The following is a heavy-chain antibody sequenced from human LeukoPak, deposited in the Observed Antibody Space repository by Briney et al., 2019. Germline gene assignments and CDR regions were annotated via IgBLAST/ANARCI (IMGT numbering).Heavy chain of an antibody. CDR3: ARDLGHIVSGAFDI. V-gene: IGHV4-59*12. CDR1: GGSISSYY. D-gene: IGHD2-21*01. J-gene: IGHJ3*02. CDR2: IYYSGST. Sequence: PSETLSLTCTVSGGSISSYYWSWIRQPPGKGLEWIGYIYYSGSTNYNPSLKSRVTISVDTSKNQFSLKLSSVTAADTAVYYCARDLGHIVSGAFDIWGQGTMVTVSS.